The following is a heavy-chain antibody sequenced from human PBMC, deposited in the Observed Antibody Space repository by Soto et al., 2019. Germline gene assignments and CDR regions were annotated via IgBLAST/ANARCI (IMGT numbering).Heavy chain of an antibody. CDR1: GGTFSRYA. Sequence: KVYCKASGGTFSRYAISWVRQAPGQGLEWMGGIIPIFGTANYAQNVQVRVTITADKSKSRAYGELSGRRSENTAVYYCARVYYGSGSNYNPKGCFNFWGQGTLVTVSS. CDR2: IIPIFGTA. V-gene: IGHV1-69*06. CDR3: ARVYYGSGSNYNPKGCFNF. D-gene: IGHD3-10*01. J-gene: IGHJ4*02.